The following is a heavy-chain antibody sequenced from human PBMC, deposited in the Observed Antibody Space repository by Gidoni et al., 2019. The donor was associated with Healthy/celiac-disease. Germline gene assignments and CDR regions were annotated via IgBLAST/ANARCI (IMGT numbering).Heavy chain of an antibody. V-gene: IGHV3-23*01. CDR3: ANGYSSSSAYYYYGMDV. CDR1: GFTFSSYA. Sequence: EVQLLESGGGLVQPGGSLRLACAASGFTFSSYAMSGVRQAPVKGLEWVSAISGSGGSTYYADSVKVRFTISRDNSKNTLYLQMNSLRAEDTAVYYCANGYSSSSAYYYYGMDVWGQGTTVTVSS. D-gene: IGHD6-13*01. J-gene: IGHJ6*02. CDR2: ISGSGGST.